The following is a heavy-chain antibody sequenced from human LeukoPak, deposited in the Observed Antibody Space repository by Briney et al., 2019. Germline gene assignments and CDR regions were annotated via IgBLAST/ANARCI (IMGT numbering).Heavy chain of an antibody. V-gene: IGHV3-21*01. CDR2: ISSSSSYI. J-gene: IGHJ4*02. Sequence: GGSLRLSCAASGFTFRSYNMNWVRQAPGKRPEWVSSISSSSSYIYYADSVKGRFTISRDNAKNSRYLQMNSLRAEDTALYYCARGASRADYWGQGTLVTVSS. CDR3: ARGASRADY. CDR1: GFTFRSYN.